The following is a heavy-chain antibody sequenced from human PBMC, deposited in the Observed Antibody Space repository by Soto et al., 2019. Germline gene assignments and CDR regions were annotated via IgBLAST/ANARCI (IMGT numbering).Heavy chain of an antibody. CDR2: LYDVDGS. Sequence: DVQLVESGGGLIQPGESLRLSCAAFGLTISGKKYVAWVRQAPWKGLEWVSGLYDVDGSFYADSVRGRFTTSSDSSKTTVYLHMNDLRPDDTAVYYCATWHEREHAYDVWGQGTTVTVSS. J-gene: IGHJ3*01. D-gene: IGHD1-1*01. CDR1: GLTISGKKY. CDR3: ATWHEREHAYDV. V-gene: IGHV3-53*01.